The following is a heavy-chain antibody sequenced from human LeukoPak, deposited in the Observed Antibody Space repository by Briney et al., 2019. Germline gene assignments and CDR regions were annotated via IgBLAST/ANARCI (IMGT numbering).Heavy chain of an antibody. D-gene: IGHD2-2*01. CDR3: ARGGVVPAAMTFFDY. CDR2: IYYSGST. Sequence: TSETLSLTCTVSGGSVSSGSYYWSWIRQPPGKGLEWIGYIYYSGSTNYNPSLKSRVTISVDTSKNQFSLKLSSVTAADTAVYYCARGGVVPAAMTFFDYWGQGTLVTVSS. J-gene: IGHJ4*02. CDR1: GGSVSSGSYY. V-gene: IGHV4-61*01.